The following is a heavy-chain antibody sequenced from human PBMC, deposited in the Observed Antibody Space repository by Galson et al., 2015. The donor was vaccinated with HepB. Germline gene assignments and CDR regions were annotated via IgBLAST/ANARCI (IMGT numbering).Heavy chain of an antibody. J-gene: IGHJ4*02. V-gene: IGHV3-21*01. CDR2: ISSSSSYI. D-gene: IGHD3-9*01. CDR1: GFTFSSYS. Sequence: SLRLSCAASGFTFSSYSMNWVRQAPGKGLEWVSSISSSSSYIYYADSVKGRFTISRDNAKNSLYLQMNSLRAEDTAVYYCARDPSPEVDWLFRGYYFDYWGQGTLVTVSS. CDR3: ARDPSPEVDWLFRGYYFDY.